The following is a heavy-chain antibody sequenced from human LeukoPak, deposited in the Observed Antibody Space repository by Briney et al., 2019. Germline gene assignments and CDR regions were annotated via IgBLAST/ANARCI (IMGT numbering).Heavy chain of an antibody. CDR1: GFTFSDYY. D-gene: IGHD5-18*01. Sequence: GGSLRLSCAASGFTFSDYYLSWIRQAPGKGLEWVSYISSSGSTIYYADSVKGRFTISRDNAKNSLYLQMNRLRAEDTAVYYCARNVDTAMVDINWFDPWGQGTLVTVSS. J-gene: IGHJ5*02. CDR2: ISSSGSTI. CDR3: ARNVDTAMVDINWFDP. V-gene: IGHV3-11*01.